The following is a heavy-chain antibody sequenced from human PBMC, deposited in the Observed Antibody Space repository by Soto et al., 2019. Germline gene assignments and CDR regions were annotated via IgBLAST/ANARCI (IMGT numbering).Heavy chain of an antibody. CDR3: EKAPLSIVLVTASFDY. CDR1: GFTFSSYG. D-gene: IGHD2-21*02. Sequence: HPGGSLRLSCAASGFTFSSYGMHWVRQAPGKGLEWVAVISYDGSNKYYADSVKGRFTISRDSSKNTLYLQMNSLRAEDTAVYYWEKAPLSIVLVTASFDYWGQGTLVTVSS. CDR2: ISYDGSNK. V-gene: IGHV3-30*18. J-gene: IGHJ4*02.